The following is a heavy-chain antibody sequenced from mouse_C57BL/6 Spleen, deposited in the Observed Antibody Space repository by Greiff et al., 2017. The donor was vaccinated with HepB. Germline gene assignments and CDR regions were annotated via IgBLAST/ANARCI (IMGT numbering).Heavy chain of an antibody. Sequence: EVQLVESGGGLVQPGGSLKLSCAASGFTFSDYYMYWVRQTPEKRLEWVAYISNGGGSTYYPDTVKGRFTISRDNAKNTLYLQMSRLKSEDTAMYYCASGAMDYWGQGTSVTVSS. CDR2: ISNGGGST. J-gene: IGHJ4*01. CDR3: ASGAMDY. V-gene: IGHV5-12*01. CDR1: GFTFSDYY.